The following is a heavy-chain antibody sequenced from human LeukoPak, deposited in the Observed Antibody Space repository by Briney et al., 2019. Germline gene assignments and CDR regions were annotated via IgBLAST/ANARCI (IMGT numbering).Heavy chain of an antibody. V-gene: IGHV3-7*04. CDR1: GFTFSRYW. CDR2: IKKDGSET. D-gene: IGHD6-13*01. Sequence: PGGSLTLSCATSGFTFSRYWMSWVRQAPGKGLEWVGNIKKDGSETYFVDSVKGRFTISRDNVKNSMYLQMNSLVAEDTAVYYCARDPLEGSRWYYYAMDVWGQGTTVIVSS. CDR3: ARDPLEGSRWYYYAMDV. J-gene: IGHJ6*02.